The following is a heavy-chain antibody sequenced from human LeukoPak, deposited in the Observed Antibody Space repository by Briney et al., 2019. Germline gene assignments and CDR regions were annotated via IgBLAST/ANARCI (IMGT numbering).Heavy chain of an antibody. Sequence: SETLSLTCTVSGGSISSYYWSWIRQPPGKGLEWIGYIYYSGSTNYNPSLKSRVTISVDTSKNQFSLKLSSVTAADTAVYYCARDQYYYDSSGSLDYWGQGTLVTVSS. D-gene: IGHD3-22*01. J-gene: IGHJ4*02. CDR2: IYYSGST. V-gene: IGHV4-59*01. CDR1: GGSISSYY. CDR3: ARDQYYYDSSGSLDY.